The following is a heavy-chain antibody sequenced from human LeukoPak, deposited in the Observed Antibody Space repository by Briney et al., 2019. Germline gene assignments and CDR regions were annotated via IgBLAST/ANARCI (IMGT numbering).Heavy chain of an antibody. V-gene: IGHV1-2*02. Sequence: ASVKVSCKASGYTFTGYYMHWVRQAPGQGLEWMGWINPNSGGTNYAQNFQGRVTMTRDTSISTAYMELSRLRSDDTAVYYCARDPWELQPDYWGQGTLVTVSS. CDR2: INPNSGGT. CDR3: ARDPWELQPDY. D-gene: IGHD1-26*01. CDR1: GYTFTGYY. J-gene: IGHJ4*02.